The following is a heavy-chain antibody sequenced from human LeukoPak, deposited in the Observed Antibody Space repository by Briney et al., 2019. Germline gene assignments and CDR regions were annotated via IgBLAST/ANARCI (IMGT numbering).Heavy chain of an antibody. J-gene: IGHJ4*02. CDR3: ARHRPFASFDY. CDR1: GGSISSNSYY. V-gene: IGHV4-39*01. Sequence: SETLSLTCAVSGGSISSNSYYWGWIRQPPGKGLEWIGSIYYSGSTYYNPSLKSRVTISVDTSKNQFSLKLSSVTAADTAVYYCARHRPFASFDYWGQGTLVTVSS. CDR2: IYYSGST.